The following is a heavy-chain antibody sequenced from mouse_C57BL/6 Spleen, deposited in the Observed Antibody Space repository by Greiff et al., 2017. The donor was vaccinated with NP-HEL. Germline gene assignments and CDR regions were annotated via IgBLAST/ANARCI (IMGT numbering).Heavy chain of an antibody. J-gene: IGHJ4*01. CDR1: GYSITSGYY. D-gene: IGHD1-1*01. CDR2: ISYDGSN. Sequence: EVQVVESGPGLVKPSQSLSLTCSVTGYSITSGYYWNWIRQFPGNKLEWMGYISYDGSNNYNPSLKNRISITRDTSKNQFFLKLNSVTTEDTATYYCARWGYYGSSYGAMDYWGQGTSVTVSS. V-gene: IGHV3-6*01. CDR3: ARWGYYGSSYGAMDY.